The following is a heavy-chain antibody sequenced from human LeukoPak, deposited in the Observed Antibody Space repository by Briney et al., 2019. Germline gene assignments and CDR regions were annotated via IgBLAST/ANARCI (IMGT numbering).Heavy chain of an antibody. Sequence: PGGSLRLSWAAAGFTFDDYAMHWVRQAPGKGLEWVSGISWNSGSIGYADSVKGRFTISRDNAKNSLYLQMNSLRAEDTALYYCAKDIERGKDFLHFDYWGQGALVTVSS. V-gene: IGHV3-9*01. CDR1: GFTFDDYA. CDR2: ISWNSGSI. J-gene: IGHJ4*02. CDR3: AKDIERGKDFLHFDY. D-gene: IGHD3-10*01.